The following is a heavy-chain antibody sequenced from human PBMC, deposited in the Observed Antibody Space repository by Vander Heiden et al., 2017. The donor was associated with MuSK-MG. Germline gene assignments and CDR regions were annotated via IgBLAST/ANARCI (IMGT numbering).Heavy chain of an antibody. J-gene: IGHJ4*02. V-gene: IGHV1-24*01. CDR3: ATDDRYYDSSGYLDY. D-gene: IGHD3-22*01. CDR1: GYTLTELS. CDR2: FDPEDGET. Sequence: QVQLVQSGAEVKKPGASVKVPCKVAGYTLTELSMHWVRQAPGKGREWMGGFDPEDGETIYAQKVQGRVTMTEDTSTDTAYMELSSLRSEDTAVYYCATDDRYYDSSGYLDYWGQGTLVTVSS.